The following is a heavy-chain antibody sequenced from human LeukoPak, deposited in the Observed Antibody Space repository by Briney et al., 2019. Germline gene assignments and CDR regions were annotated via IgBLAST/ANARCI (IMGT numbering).Heavy chain of an antibody. D-gene: IGHD2-2*01. J-gene: IGHJ5*02. Sequence: SETLSLTCTVSGGSISSYYWSWIRQPPGKGLEWIGYIYYSGSTNYNPSLKSRVTISVDTSKNQFSLKLSSVTAADTAVYYCARQVRIVVVPTAIAPRFDPWGQGTLVTVSS. V-gene: IGHV4-59*08. CDR1: GGSISSYY. CDR3: ARQVRIVVVPTAIAPRFDP. CDR2: IYYSGST.